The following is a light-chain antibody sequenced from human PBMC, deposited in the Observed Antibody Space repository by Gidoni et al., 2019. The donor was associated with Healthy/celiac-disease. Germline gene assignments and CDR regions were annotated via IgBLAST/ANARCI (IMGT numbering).Light chain of an antibody. J-gene: IGLJ2*01. Sequence: SYVLTQLPSVSVAPGKTARTTCGGNNIGSKSVHWYQQKPGQAPVLVIYYDSDRPSGIPERFSGSNSGNTATLTISRVEAGDEADYYCQVWDSSSDHVVFGGGTKLTVL. V-gene: IGLV3-21*04. CDR2: YDS. CDR1: NIGSKS. CDR3: QVWDSSSDHVV.